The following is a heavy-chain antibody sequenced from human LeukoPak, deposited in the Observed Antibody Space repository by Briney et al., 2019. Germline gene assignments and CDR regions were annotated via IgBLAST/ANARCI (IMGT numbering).Heavy chain of an antibody. J-gene: IGHJ4*02. Sequence: ASVKVSCKASEYTFTGYYIHWVRQAPGQGLEWMGWIKPNSGGTNYAQNFQGRVTMTRDTSFSTAYMELSRLRSDDTAIYYCASLIAAAGTNVYWGQGTLVTVSS. CDR2: IKPNSGGT. D-gene: IGHD6-13*01. V-gene: IGHV1-2*02. CDR1: EYTFTGYY. CDR3: ASLIAAAGTNVY.